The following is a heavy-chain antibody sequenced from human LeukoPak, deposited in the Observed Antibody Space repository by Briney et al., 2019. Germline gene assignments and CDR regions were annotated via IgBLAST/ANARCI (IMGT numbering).Heavy chain of an antibody. V-gene: IGHV1-69*04. D-gene: IGHD3-10*01. CDR2: IIPIFGIA. J-gene: IGHJ6*02. CDR1: GGTFSSYA. CDR3: ARSYRRYGSGSYSHDYYYRMDV. Sequence: SVKVSCKASGGTFSSYAISWVRQAPGQGLEWMGRIIPIFGIANYAQKFQGRVTITADKSTSTAYMELSSLRSEDTAVYYCARSYRRYGSGSYSHDYYYRMDVWGQGTTVTVSS.